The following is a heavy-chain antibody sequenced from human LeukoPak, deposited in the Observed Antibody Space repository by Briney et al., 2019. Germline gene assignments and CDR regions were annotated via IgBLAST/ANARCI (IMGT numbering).Heavy chain of an antibody. CDR2: ISAYNGNT. Sequence: ASVNVSCKASGYTFTIYGISWVRQAPGQGLEWMGWISAYNGNTNYAQKFQGRVTITADESTSTAYMELSSLRSEDTAVYYCARDSGGRDGYNHFDYWGQGTLVTVSS. D-gene: IGHD5-24*01. CDR1: GYTFTIYG. V-gene: IGHV1-18*01. J-gene: IGHJ4*02. CDR3: ARDSGGRDGYNHFDY.